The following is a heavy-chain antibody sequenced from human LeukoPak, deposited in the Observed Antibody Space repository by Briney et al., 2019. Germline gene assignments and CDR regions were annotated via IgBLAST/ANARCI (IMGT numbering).Heavy chain of an antibody. CDR1: GFTVSSNY. V-gene: IGHV3-53*01. J-gene: IGHJ4*02. CDR2: IYSGGST. Sequence: GGSLRLSCAASGFTVSSNYMGWVRQAPGKGLEWVSVIYSGGSTYYADSVKGRLTISRDNSKNTLYLQMNSLRAEDTAVYYCARNIAVAGKRDYWGQGTLVTVSS. D-gene: IGHD6-19*01. CDR3: ARNIAVAGKRDY.